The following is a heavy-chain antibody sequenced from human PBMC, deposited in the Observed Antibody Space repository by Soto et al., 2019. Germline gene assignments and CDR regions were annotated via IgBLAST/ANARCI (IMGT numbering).Heavy chain of an antibody. CDR3: AREMFVVGGAAFDI. V-gene: IGHV3-48*03. Sequence: GGSLRLSCAASGFTFSSYEMNWVRQAPGKGLEWVSYISGSGSTIYHADSVKGRFTISRDNARNSLYLQMNNLRAEDTAIYYCAREMFVVGGAAFDIWGQGTMVTVSS. J-gene: IGHJ3*02. D-gene: IGHD3-16*01. CDR1: GFTFSSYE. CDR2: ISGSGSTI.